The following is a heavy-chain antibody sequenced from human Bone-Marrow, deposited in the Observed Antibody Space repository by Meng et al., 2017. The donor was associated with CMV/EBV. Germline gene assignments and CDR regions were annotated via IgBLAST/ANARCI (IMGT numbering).Heavy chain of an antibody. V-gene: IGHV2-26*01. D-gene: IGHD2-2*01. Sequence: SGPTLVKPTETLTLTCTVSGFSLSNARMGVSWIRQPPGKALEWLAHIFSNDEKSYSTSLKSRLTISKDTSKNQVVLTMTNMDPVDTATYYCARISTLKYCSSTSCYPGGWFDPWGQGTLVTVSS. CDR3: ARISTLKYCSSTSCYPGGWFDP. J-gene: IGHJ5*02. CDR2: IFSNDEK. CDR1: GFSLSNARMG.